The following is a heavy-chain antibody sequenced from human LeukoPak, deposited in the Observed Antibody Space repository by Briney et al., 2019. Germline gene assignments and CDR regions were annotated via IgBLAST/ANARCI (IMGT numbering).Heavy chain of an antibody. J-gene: IGHJ4*02. CDR3: ARGVLWSGYFYFDY. D-gene: IGHD3-3*01. CDR2: IRNKANSYTT. Sequence: PGGSLRLSCAVSGFTFSDYYMDWVRQAPGKGLEWVGRIRNKANSYTTEYAASVKGRFTISRDDSKNSLYLQMNSLKAEGTAVYYCARGVLWSGYFYFDYWGQGTLVTVSS. V-gene: IGHV3-72*01. CDR1: GFTFSDYY.